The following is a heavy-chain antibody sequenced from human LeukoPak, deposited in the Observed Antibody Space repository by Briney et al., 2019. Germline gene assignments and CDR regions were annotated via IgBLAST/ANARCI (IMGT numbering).Heavy chain of an antibody. V-gene: IGHV1-2*02. CDR3: ARDLAMYSPDLDY. J-gene: IGHJ4*02. CDR2: INPKTGVT. CDR1: GYTFTDYY. Sequence: GASVKVSCKASGYTFTDYYLHWVRQAPGHGLEWMGWINPKTGVTKYAQNFQGRVTMTRDTSINTAYMGVSRLRSDDTAVFYCARDLAMYSPDLDYWGQGTLVTVSS. D-gene: IGHD1-26*01.